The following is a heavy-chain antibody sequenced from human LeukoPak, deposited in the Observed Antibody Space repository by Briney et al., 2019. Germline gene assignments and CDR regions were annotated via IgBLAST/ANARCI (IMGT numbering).Heavy chain of an antibody. D-gene: IGHD3-22*01. CDR3: ARGRYYYDSSGYCSYFDY. Sequence: SETLSLTCTVSGGSISSYYWSWIRQPPGKGLEWIGYIYYSGSTNYNPSLKSRVTISVDTSKNQFSLKLSSVTAADTAVYYCARGRYYYDSSGYCSYFDYWGQGTLVTVSS. V-gene: IGHV4-59*01. CDR2: IYYSGST. CDR1: GGSISSYY. J-gene: IGHJ4*02.